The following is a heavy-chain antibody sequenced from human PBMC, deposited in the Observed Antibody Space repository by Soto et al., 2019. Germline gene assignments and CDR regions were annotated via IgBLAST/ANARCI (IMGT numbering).Heavy chain of an antibody. CDR1: GFTFSSYG. CDR2: ISYDGSNK. Sequence: LRLSCAASGFTFSSYGMHWVRQAPGKGLEWVAVISYDGSNKYYADSVKGRFTISRDNSKNTLYLQMNSLRAEDTAVYYCAKDHVSLWLGEFYHYYYVMTSGAKGPRSPSP. D-gene: IGHD3-10*01. J-gene: IGHJ6*02. V-gene: IGHV3-30*18. CDR3: AKDHVSLWLGEFYHYYYVMTS.